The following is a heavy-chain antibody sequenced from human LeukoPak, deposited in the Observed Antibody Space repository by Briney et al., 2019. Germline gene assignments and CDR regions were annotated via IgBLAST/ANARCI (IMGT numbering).Heavy chain of an antibody. Sequence: SQTLSLTCAISGDSFSSNSAAWNWIRQSPSRGLEWLGRTYYRSEWYNDYAVSVKSRITINPDTFKNQLSLQLNSVTPEDTAVYYCARSIVGVSGYFQHWGQGTLVTVSS. J-gene: IGHJ1*01. D-gene: IGHD1-26*01. CDR2: TYYRSEWYN. V-gene: IGHV6-1*01. CDR3: ARSIVGVSGYFQH. CDR1: GDSFSSNSAA.